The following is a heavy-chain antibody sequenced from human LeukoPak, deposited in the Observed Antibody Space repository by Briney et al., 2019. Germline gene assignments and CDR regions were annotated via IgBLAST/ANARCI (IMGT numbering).Heavy chain of an antibody. CDR2: ISDSGGST. J-gene: IGHJ4*02. CDR3: AKRGVVIRVVLVGFHKEAYYFES. V-gene: IGHV3-23*01. CDR1: GITLSNYG. D-gene: IGHD3/OR15-3a*01. Sequence: GGSLRLSCAVSGITLSNYGMSWVRQATGKGLEWVAGISDSGGSTKYADSVKGRLTISRDNPKNTLFLQMNSLRAEDAAVYFCAKRGVVIRVVLVGFHKEAYYFESWGQGALVTVSS.